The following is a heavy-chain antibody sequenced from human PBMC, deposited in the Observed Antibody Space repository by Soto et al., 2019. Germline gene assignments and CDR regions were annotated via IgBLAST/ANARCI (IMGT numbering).Heavy chain of an antibody. CDR2: IYYSGST. J-gene: IGHJ4*02. CDR1: GGSISSGGYY. V-gene: IGHV4-31*03. Sequence: QVQLQESGPELVKPSQTLSLTCTVSGGSISSGGYYWSWIRQHPGKGLEWIGYIYYSGSTYYNPSLKSRVTISVDTSKNQFSLKLSSVTAADTAVYYCARGRGIVATINRSLLFDYWGQGTLVTVSS. CDR3: ARGRGIVATINRSLLFDY. D-gene: IGHD5-12*01.